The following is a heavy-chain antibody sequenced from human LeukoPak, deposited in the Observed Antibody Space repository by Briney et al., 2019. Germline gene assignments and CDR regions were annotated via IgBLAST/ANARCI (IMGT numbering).Heavy chain of an antibody. J-gene: IGHJ5*02. D-gene: IGHD2-2*01. V-gene: IGHV4-4*07. CDR2: IYTSGST. Sequence: SETLSLTCAVSGGSISSYYWSWIRQPAGKGLEWIGRIYTSGSTNYNPSLKSRVTISVDKSKNQFSLKLSSVAAADTAVYYCARDLYCSSTSCRANNWFDPWGQGTLVTVSS. CDR3: ARDLYCSSTSCRANNWFDP. CDR1: GGSISSYY.